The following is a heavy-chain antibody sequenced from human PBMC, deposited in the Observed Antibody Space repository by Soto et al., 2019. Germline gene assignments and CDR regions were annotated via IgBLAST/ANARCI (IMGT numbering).Heavy chain of an antibody. CDR1: GASISSSRYY. Sequence: SETRPLTCTVSGASISSSRYYWGWIRQPPGKGLEWIGSIYYSGSTYYNPSLKSRVTISADTSKNQFSLKLSSVTAADTAVYYCARHRSRYRSRLDYWGRGTLVTGSS. CDR2: IYYSGST. D-gene: IGHD6-19*01. J-gene: IGHJ4*02. CDR3: ARHRSRYRSRLDY. V-gene: IGHV4-39*01.